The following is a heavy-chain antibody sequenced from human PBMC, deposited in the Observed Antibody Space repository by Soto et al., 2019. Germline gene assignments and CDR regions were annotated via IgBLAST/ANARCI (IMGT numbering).Heavy chain of an antibody. CDR1: GGSIRSGGYY. Sequence: PSETLSLTCTVSGGSIRSGGYYWSWVRQNPRRGLEWIGNIYYSGNTYYNPSLKSRLTISVDTSKNQFSLNLSSVTAADTAVYYCARDRLMATAGTARHYCGWDVLGQGTTVTVSS. D-gene: IGHD2-8*01. J-gene: IGHJ6*02. CDR3: ARDRLMATAGTARHYCGWDV. CDR2: IYYSGNT. V-gene: IGHV4-31*03.